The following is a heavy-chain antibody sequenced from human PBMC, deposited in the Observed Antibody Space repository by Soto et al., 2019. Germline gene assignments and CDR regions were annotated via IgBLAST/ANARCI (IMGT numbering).Heavy chain of an antibody. D-gene: IGHD3-16*01. CDR2: LYTEGTT. J-gene: IGHJ6*02. Sequence: GGSLRLSCGASGLAVSHNYMAWVRQAPEMGLEWVSILYTEGTTYYADSVKGRFTISRDSSKNTLFLQMDSLRAEDTAVYYCVRPRPSGENYGMDVWGQGTTVTVSS. CDR3: VRPRPSGENYGMDV. CDR1: GLAVSHNY. V-gene: IGHV3-53*01.